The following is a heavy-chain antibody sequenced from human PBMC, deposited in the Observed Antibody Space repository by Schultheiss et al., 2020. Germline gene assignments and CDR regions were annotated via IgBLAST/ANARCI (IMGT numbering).Heavy chain of an antibody. CDR2: ISSSGSTI. CDR3: ARDSLGSYYYDSSGLDYYYYGMDV. D-gene: IGHD3-22*01. J-gene: IGHJ6*02. Sequence: GGSLRLSCAASGFTFSSYEMNWVRQAPGKGLEWVSYISSSGSTIYYADSVKGRFTISRDNAKNSLYLQMNSLRAEDTAVYYCARDSLGSYYYDSSGLDYYYYGMDVWGQGTTVTVSS. CDR1: GFTFSSYE. V-gene: IGHV3-48*03.